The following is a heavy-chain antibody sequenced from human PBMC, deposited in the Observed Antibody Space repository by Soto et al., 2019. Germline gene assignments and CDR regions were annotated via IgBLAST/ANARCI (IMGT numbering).Heavy chain of an antibody. CDR2: IYPGGST. D-gene: IGHD4-17*01. V-gene: IGHV3-53*01. CDR3: ARAYGGNPALFDP. CDR1: GFTVSSDY. J-gene: IGHJ5*02. Sequence: PGGSLRLSCAASGFTVSSDYMSWVRQAPGKGLDWVSVIYPGGSTYYADSVKGRFTFSRDSSENTLYLQMNSLRAEDTAVYYCARAYGGNPALFDPWGQGTLVTVSS.